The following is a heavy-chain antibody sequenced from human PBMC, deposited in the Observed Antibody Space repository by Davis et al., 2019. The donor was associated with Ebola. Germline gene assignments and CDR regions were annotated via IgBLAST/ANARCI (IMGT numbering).Heavy chain of an antibody. CDR3: ARMRDGYSQGAFDV. V-gene: IGHV4-34*01. Sequence: LSCAVYGGSFKSYYWNWIRQPPGKGLEWIGEINHSGSSKYNPSLKSRVTMSADTSKNQFSLKLTSVAAADTTMYYCARMRDGYSQGAFDVWGQGTMVAVSS. CDR1: GGSFKSYY. CDR2: INHSGSS. J-gene: IGHJ3*01. D-gene: IGHD5-24*01.